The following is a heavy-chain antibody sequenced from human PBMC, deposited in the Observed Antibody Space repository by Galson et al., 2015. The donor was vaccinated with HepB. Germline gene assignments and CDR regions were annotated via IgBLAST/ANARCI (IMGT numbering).Heavy chain of an antibody. CDR2: IDWEDDQ. D-gene: IGHD1-26*01. J-gene: IGHJ4*02. CDR3: ARIRADASFTKFGY. CDR1: GFSLPTSGVS. V-gene: IGHV2-70*01. Sequence: PALVKPTQNLTLTCSFSGFSLPTSGVSVSWIRQPPGKALEWLALIDWEDDQFYSTSLKTRLTISKDTSKNQVVLTMTSMDPVDTATYYCARIRADASFTKFGYLGQGILVTVSS.